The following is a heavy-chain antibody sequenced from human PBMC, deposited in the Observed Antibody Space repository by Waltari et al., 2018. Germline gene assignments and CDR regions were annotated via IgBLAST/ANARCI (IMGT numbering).Heavy chain of an antibody. CDR1: GCSISGFY. Sequence: QVQLQESGPILLKPSETLSLICAVSGCSISGFYWCWGRHPPGKGLDWIGYIYYTGSTNFNPSLKSRVTMSVDTSKKQFSLKLSSVTAADTAFYYCARGGGGDWEWFDPWGQGTLVTVSS. CDR3: ARGGGGDWEWFDP. CDR2: IYYTGST. V-gene: IGHV4-59*01. D-gene: IGHD2-21*02. J-gene: IGHJ5*02.